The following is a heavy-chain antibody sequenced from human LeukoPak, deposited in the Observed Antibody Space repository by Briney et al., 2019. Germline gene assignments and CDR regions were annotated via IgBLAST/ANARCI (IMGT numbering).Heavy chain of an antibody. D-gene: IGHD3-9*01. CDR3: ATRPPSQSYFGFLYY. CDR1: GFPFDTYG. J-gene: IGHJ4*02. Sequence: GGSLRLSCAASGFPFDTYGMHWVRRAPGKGREWVAVIWHGSDKNYYSDSVKGRFTASRDNSKNMLFLQMNSVRAADTAVYYCATRPPSQSYFGFLYYWGQGTLVTVSS. CDR2: IWHGSDKN. V-gene: IGHV3-33*01.